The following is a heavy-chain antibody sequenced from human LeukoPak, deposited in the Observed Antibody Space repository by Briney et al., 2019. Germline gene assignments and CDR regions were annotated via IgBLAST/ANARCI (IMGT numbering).Heavy chain of an antibody. CDR2: ISSSGSYI. Sequence: GGSVRLSCAASEFTFNSYSMNRVRQAPGKGLEWASSISSSGSYIYYADSVKGRFTISRDNAKNSLYLQMNSLRAEDTAVYYCARGGADLDPWGQGTLVTVSS. CDR3: ARGGADLDP. J-gene: IGHJ5*02. CDR1: EFTFNSYS. V-gene: IGHV3-21*01. D-gene: IGHD3-16*01.